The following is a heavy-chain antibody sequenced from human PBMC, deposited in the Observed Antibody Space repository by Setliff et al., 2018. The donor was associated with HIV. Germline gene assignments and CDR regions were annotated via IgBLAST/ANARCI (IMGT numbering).Heavy chain of an antibody. V-gene: IGHV4-61*09. J-gene: IGHJ4*02. CDR2: IYTSGST. Sequence: TLSLTCTLSGDSISSGFYYWGWIRQPPGKGLEWIGYIYTSGSTSYNPSLKSRLTISLDTSKNQFSLKLSSVTAADTAVYYCARQERYCTSADCYRYFNYWGQGTLVTVSS. CDR1: GDSISSGFYY. D-gene: IGHD2-2*02. CDR3: ARQERYCTSADCYRYFNY.